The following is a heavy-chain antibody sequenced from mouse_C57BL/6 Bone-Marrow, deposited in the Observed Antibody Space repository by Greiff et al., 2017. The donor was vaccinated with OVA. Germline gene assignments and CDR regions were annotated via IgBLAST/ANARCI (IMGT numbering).Heavy chain of an antibody. J-gene: IGHJ4*01. Sequence: EVKLVESGGGLVQPGGSLSLSCAASGFTFTDYYMSWVRQPPGKALEWLGFIRNKANGYTTEYSASVKGRFTISSDNSQSILYLQMNALRAEDSATYYCARSLLPNAMDYWGQGTSVTVSS. CDR1: GFTFTDYY. D-gene: IGHD2-10*01. CDR2: IRNKANGYTT. CDR3: ARSLLPNAMDY. V-gene: IGHV7-3*01.